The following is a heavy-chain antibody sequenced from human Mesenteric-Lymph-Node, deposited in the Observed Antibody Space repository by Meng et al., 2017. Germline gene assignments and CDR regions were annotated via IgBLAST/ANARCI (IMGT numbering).Heavy chain of an antibody. V-gene: IGHV1-46*01. Sequence: GQLVQSGAEVKKPGASVKVSCKASGYTFTSYYMHWVRQAPGQGLEWMGIINPSGGSTSYAQKFQGRVTMTRDTSTSTVYMELSSLRSDDTAVYYCARVAWQLVVSYYFDYWGQGTLVTVSS. CDR3: ARVAWQLVVSYYFDY. D-gene: IGHD6-13*01. J-gene: IGHJ4*02. CDR1: GYTFTSYY. CDR2: INPSGGST.